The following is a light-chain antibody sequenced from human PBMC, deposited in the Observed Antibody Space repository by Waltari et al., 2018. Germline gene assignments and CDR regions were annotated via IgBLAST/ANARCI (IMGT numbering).Light chain of an antibody. CDR3: QQYDNYSPTT. J-gene: IGKJ1*01. V-gene: IGKV1-33*01. CDR1: QDISHY. CDR2: DAT. Sequence: DIQVTQSPSSLSASVGDRVTITCQASQDISHYLNWYQQRPGKAPKVLIYDATLLKIGVPSRFSGSGSGTDFTFAITSLQPDDFATYYCQQYDNYSPTTFGQGTKVEIK.